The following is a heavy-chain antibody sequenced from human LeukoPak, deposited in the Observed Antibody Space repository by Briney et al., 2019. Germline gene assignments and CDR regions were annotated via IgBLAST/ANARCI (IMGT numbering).Heavy chain of an antibody. CDR3: ARGDPDYYDSSGYHFSY. V-gene: IGHV4-30-4*01. D-gene: IGHD3-22*01. CDR2: IYYSGST. Sequence: PSETLSLTCTVSGGSTSSGDYYWSWIRQPPGKGLEWIGYIYYSGSTYYNPSLKSRVTISVDTSKNQFSLKLSSVTAADTAVYYCARGDPDYYDSSGYHFSYWGQGTLVTVSS. J-gene: IGHJ4*02. CDR1: GGSTSSGDYY.